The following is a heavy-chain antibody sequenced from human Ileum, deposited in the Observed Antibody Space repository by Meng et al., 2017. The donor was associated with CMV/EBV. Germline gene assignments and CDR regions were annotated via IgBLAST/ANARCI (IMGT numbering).Heavy chain of an antibody. CDR2: INSNGDST. V-gene: IGHV3-20*04. CDR3: ARGLKGYCSGGSCYLYY. CDR1: GFTFYDSA. D-gene: IGHD2-15*01. Sequence: GESLKISCAASGFTFYDSAMSWVRQAPGKGLEWVSAINSNGDSTGYADSVKGRFTISRDNAKNSLYLQMNSLRAEDTALYYCARGLKGYCSGGSCYLYYWSHGTQVTVSS. J-gene: IGHJ4*01.